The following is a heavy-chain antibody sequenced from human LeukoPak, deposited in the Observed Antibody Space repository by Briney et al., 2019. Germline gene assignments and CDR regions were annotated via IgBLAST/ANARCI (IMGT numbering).Heavy chain of an antibody. CDR2: TSSSDAGT. Sequence: GGSLRLSCAASGFTLNNYAMSWVRQAPGKGLEWVSATSSSDAGTYHADSVRGLFTISRDNSKNTLYLQMSSLRAEDTAVYYCAKGPEVRGVIVILKTGEKGALDYWGQGTLVTVSS. V-gene: IGHV3-23*01. J-gene: IGHJ4*02. CDR1: GFTLNNYA. CDR3: AKGPEVRGVIVILKTGEKGALDY. D-gene: IGHD3-10*01.